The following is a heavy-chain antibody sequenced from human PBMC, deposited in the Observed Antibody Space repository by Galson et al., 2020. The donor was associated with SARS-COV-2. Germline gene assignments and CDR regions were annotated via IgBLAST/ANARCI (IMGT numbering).Heavy chain of an antibody. D-gene: IGHD2-2*01. V-gene: IGHV4-59*01. CDR3: ARGALGYCSSTSYYALDY. CDR1: GGSFSSYY. CDR2: IYYSGST. Sequence: ASETLSLTCTVSGGSFSSYYWSWIRQPPGKGLEWIGYIYYSGSTNYNPSLKSRVTISVDTSKNQFSLKLSSVTAADTAVYYCARGALGYCSSTSYYALDYWGQGTLVTVSS. J-gene: IGHJ4*02.